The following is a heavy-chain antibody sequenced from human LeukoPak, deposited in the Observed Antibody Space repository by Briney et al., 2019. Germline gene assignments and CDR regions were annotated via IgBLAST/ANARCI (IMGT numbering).Heavy chain of an antibody. Sequence: GGSLRPSCAASGFTFSSYAMSWVRQAPGKGLEWVSSISSSSSYIYYADSVKGRFTISRDNAKNSLYLQMNSLRAEDTAVYYCARGGNSNYVYWGQGTLVTVSS. CDR1: GFTFSSYA. CDR3: ARGGNSNYVY. J-gene: IGHJ4*02. CDR2: ISSSSSYI. V-gene: IGHV3-21*01. D-gene: IGHD4-11*01.